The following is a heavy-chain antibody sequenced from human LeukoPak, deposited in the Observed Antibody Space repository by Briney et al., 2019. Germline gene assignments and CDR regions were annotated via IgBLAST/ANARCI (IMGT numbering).Heavy chain of an antibody. V-gene: IGHV3-30*18. CDR2: ISYDGRNK. D-gene: IGHD6-13*01. Sequence: GGSLRLSCAASGFTFSSYGMHWVRQAPGKGLEWVAVISYDGRNKYYADSVKGRFTISRDNSKNTLYLQMNSLRAEDTAVYYCAKLVIAAAGTAPFDYWGQGTLVTVSS. CDR3: AKLVIAAAGTAPFDY. CDR1: GFTFSSYG. J-gene: IGHJ4*02.